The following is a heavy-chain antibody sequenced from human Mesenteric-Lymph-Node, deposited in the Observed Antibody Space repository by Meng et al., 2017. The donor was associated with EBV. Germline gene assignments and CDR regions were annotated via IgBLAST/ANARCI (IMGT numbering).Heavy chain of an antibody. CDR1: GGSINSGSYY. CDR3: ARDMPFDH. V-gene: IGHV4-61*01. Sequence: QVQLQESGPGLVKPSETLSLTCTVSGGSINSGSYYWSWIRQPPGKGLEWIAYVYDSGATNYNPSLKSRLTISVDTSKNQFSLRLNSVTAADTAVYYCARDMPFDHWGQGTLVTVDS. D-gene: IGHD2-2*01. J-gene: IGHJ4*02. CDR2: VYDSGAT.